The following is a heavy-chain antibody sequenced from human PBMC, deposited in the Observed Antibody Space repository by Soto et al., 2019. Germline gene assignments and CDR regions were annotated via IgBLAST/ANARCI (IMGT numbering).Heavy chain of an antibody. CDR2: IWYDGSNK. CDR3: ARPVRPVGYFDY. CDR1: GFTFSSYG. V-gene: IGHV3-33*01. J-gene: IGHJ4*02. Sequence: GGSLRLSCAASGFTFSSYGMHWVRQAPGKGLEWVAVIWYDGSNKYYADSVKGRFTISRDNSKNTLYLQMNSLRAEDTAVYYCARPVRPVGYFDYWGQGTLVTVS.